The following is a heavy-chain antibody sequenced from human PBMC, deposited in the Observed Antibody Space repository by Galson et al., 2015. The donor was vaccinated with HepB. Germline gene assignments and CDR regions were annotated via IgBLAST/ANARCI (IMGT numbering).Heavy chain of an antibody. V-gene: IGHV3-7*01. CDR3: AKDASTVAAAFHEYGF. D-gene: IGHD4-23*01. J-gene: IGHJ1*01. Sequence: SLRLSCAASGFTFSNYWMSWVRQAPGKGLEWVANIKHDGSEKYYVDSVKGRFTISRDNAKNSLYLQMNSLRAEDTGVYYCAKDASTVAAAFHEYGFWGQGTLVIVSS. CDR2: IKHDGSEK. CDR1: GFTFSNYW.